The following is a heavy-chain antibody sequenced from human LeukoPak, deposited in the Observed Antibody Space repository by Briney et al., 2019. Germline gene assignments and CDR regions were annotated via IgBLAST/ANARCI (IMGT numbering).Heavy chain of an antibody. Sequence: GESLKISCKGFGYSFTSYWISRVGQMPGKGLEWMGRIDPSDSYTNYSPSFQGHVTISADKSISTAYLQWSSLKASDTAMYYCARGGAVDLYCSSTSCFWVDAFDIWGQGTMVTVSS. CDR1: GYSFTSYW. CDR3: ARGGAVDLYCSSTSCFWVDAFDI. D-gene: IGHD2-2*01. J-gene: IGHJ3*02. CDR2: IDPSDSYT. V-gene: IGHV5-10-1*01.